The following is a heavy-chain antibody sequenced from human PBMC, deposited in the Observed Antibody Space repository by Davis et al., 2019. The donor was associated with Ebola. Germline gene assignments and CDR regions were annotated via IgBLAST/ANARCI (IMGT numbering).Heavy chain of an antibody. V-gene: IGHV3-23*01. CDR2: ISGSGGST. CDR1: GFTFSSYA. J-gene: IGHJ4*02. Sequence: GESLKISCAASGFTFSSYAMSWVRQAPGKGLEWVSGISGSGGSTYYADSVKGRFTISRDNSKNTLYLQMNSLRAEDTAVYYCAKGGDYKHYFDYWGQGTLVTVSS. D-gene: IGHD4-17*01. CDR3: AKGGDYKHYFDY.